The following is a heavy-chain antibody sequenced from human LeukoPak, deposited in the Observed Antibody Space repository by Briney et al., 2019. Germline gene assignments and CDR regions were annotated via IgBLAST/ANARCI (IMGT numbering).Heavy chain of an antibody. CDR1: GFTFSSYA. V-gene: IGHV3-9*01. CDR2: INWNSGSI. CDR3: AKDMMAIVGGTTSAFDM. J-gene: IGHJ3*02. D-gene: IGHD1-26*01. Sequence: PGGSLRLSCAASGFTFSSYAMSWVRQAPGKGLEWVSGINWNSGSIDYAESVKGRFTISRDNAKNSLYLQMNSLRAEDTALYYCAKDMMAIVGGTTSAFDMWGQGTMVTVSS.